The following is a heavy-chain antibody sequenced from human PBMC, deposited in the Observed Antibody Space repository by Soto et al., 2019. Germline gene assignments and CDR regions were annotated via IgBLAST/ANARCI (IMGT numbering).Heavy chain of an antibody. V-gene: IGHV1-3*01. Sequence: QVQLVQSGAEVKKPGASVKVSCKASGYTFTSYTMHWLRQAPGQRLEWMGWINADNGNTYYSQKFQDRVTLTRDTSASTLYMELSSLTSEDTAVYYCARGPSSGCFDYWGQGTRVTVPS. J-gene: IGHJ4*02. CDR1: GYTFTSYT. CDR3: ARGPSSGCFDY. CDR2: INADNGNT. D-gene: IGHD5-12*01.